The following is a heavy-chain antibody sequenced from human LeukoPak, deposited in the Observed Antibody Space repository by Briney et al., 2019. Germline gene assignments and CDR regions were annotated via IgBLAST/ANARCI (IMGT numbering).Heavy chain of an antibody. CDR3: AKGLVGVRGAFDI. Sequence: PGGSLSLSCAASGFTFSSYGMHWVRQAPGKGLEWVAFIRYDGSNKYYADSVKGRFTISRDNSKNTLYLQMNSLRAEDTAVYYCAKGLVGVRGAFDIWGQGTMVTVSS. J-gene: IGHJ3*02. D-gene: IGHD1-26*01. CDR2: IRYDGSNK. V-gene: IGHV3-30*02. CDR1: GFTFSSYG.